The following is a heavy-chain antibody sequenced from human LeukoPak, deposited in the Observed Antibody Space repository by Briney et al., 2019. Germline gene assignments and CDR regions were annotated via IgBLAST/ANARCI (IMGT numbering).Heavy chain of an antibody. J-gene: IGHJ4*02. V-gene: IGHV1-69*05. CDR1: GYTFTGYH. CDR2: IIPIFGTA. Sequence: ASVKVSCKASGYTFTGYHMHWVRQAPGQGLEWMGGIIPIFGTANYAQKFQGRVTITTDESTSTAYMELSSLRSEDTAVYYCARAYYYDSSGYPYYFDYWGQGTLVTVSS. D-gene: IGHD3-22*01. CDR3: ARAYYYDSSGYPYYFDY.